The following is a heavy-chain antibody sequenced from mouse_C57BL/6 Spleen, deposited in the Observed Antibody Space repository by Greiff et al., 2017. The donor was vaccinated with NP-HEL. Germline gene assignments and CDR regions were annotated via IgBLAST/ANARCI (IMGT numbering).Heavy chain of an antibody. CDR3: AKVYYYGSSLDY. CDR1: GYSFTSYY. J-gene: IGHJ2*01. D-gene: IGHD1-1*01. V-gene: IGHV1-66*01. CDR2: IYPGSGNT. Sequence: QVQLKQSGPELVKPGASVKISCKASGYSFTSYYIHWVKQRPGQGLEWIGWIYPGSGNTKYNEKFKGKATLTADTSSSTAYMQLSSLTSEDSAVYYCAKVYYYGSSLDYWGQGTTLTVSS.